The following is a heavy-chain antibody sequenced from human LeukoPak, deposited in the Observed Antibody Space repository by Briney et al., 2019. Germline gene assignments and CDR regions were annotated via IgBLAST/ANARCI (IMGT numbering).Heavy chain of an antibody. D-gene: IGHD3-16*01. J-gene: IGHJ4*02. CDR3: ASVGSDYDYVWGSQTGY. Sequence: PGGSLRLSSAASGFTFSDYYMSWIRQAPGKGLEWVSYISSSGSTIYYADSVKGRFTISRDNAKNSLYLQMNSLRTEDTAVYYCASVGSDYDYVWGSQTGYCGQGTLVTVSS. V-gene: IGHV3-11*04. CDR2: ISSSGSTI. CDR1: GFTFSDYY.